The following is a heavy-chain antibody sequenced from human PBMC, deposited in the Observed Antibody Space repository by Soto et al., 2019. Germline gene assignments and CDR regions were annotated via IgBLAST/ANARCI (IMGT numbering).Heavy chain of an antibody. Sequence: SETLSLTCTVSGGSISSGGYYWSWILHHPGKGLEWIGYIYYSGSTYYNPSLKSRVTISVDTSKNQFSLKLSSVTAADTAVYYCARDGYDSQLDYWGQGTLVTVSS. CDR1: GGSISSGGYY. CDR2: IYYSGST. CDR3: ARDGYDSQLDY. V-gene: IGHV4-31*03. J-gene: IGHJ4*02. D-gene: IGHD3-22*01.